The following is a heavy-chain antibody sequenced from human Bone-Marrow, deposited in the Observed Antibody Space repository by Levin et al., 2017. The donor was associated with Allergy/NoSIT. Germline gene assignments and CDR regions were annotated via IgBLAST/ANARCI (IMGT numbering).Heavy chain of an antibody. CDR1: GYSFTSYW. J-gene: IGHJ4*02. Sequence: RGESLKISCKGSGYSFTSYWIGWVRQMPGKGLEWMGIIYPGDSDTRYSPSFQGQVTISADKSISTAYLQWSSLKASDTAMYYCARHGGAEHRGYSYGYLDYWGQGTLVTVSS. CDR2: IYPGDSDT. V-gene: IGHV5-51*01. D-gene: IGHD5-18*01. CDR3: ARHGGAEHRGYSYGYLDY.